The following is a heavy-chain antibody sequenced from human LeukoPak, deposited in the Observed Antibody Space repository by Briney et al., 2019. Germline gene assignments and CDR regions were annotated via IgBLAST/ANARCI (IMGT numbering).Heavy chain of an antibody. D-gene: IGHD3-22*01. CDR1: GYTFTSYY. V-gene: IGHV1-3*01. J-gene: IGHJ4*02. CDR3: ARDVRPSSGYIDY. CDR2: ISAYNGNT. Sequence: ASVKVSCKASGYTFTSYYMHWVRQAPGQGLEWMGWISAYNGNTNYAQKFQGRVTITRDTSASTAYMELSSLRSEDTAVYYCARDVRPSSGYIDYWGQGTLVTVSS.